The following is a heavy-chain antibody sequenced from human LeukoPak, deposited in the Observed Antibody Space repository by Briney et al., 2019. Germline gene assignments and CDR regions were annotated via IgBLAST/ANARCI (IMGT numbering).Heavy chain of an antibody. Sequence: GGSLRLSCAASGFTFRAHSMHWVRQAPGKGLEWVANIKQAVKGRFTISRDNAKNSLYLQMNSLRAEDTAVYYCARDDGGSYYAVTDDYWGQGTLVTVSS. CDR3: ARDDGGSYYAVTDDY. D-gene: IGHD1-26*01. CDR1: GFTFRAHS. V-gene: IGHV3-7*01. J-gene: IGHJ4*02. CDR2: IKQ.